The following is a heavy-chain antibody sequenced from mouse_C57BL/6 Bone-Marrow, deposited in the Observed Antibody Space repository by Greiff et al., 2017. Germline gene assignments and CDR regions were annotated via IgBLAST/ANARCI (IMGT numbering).Heavy chain of an antibody. D-gene: IGHD3-2*02. Sequence: QVQLQQPGAELVMPGASVKLSCKASGYTFTSYWMHWVKQRPGQGLEWIGEIDPSDSYTNYNQKFKGKSTLTVDKSSSTAYMQLSSRTSEDSAVYYCAREREDSSGYYYARDYWGQGTSVTVSS. CDR1: GYTFTSYW. CDR2: IDPSDSYT. CDR3: AREREDSSGYYYARDY. J-gene: IGHJ4*01. V-gene: IGHV1-69*01.